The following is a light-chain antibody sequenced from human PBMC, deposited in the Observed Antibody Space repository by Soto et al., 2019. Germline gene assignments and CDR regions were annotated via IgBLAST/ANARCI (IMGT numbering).Light chain of an antibody. CDR1: QSIGSN. V-gene: IGKV3-15*01. Sequence: ILMTQSPVTLSVSPGDSATLSCRASQSIGSNLAWYQQKPGQAPRLLSYAASTRVTGLPGRFSGRGSGTAFTLTISGLQTEDFAIYYCQHYTNWPPITFGQGTRLEIK. CDR2: AAS. J-gene: IGKJ5*01. CDR3: QHYTNWPPIT.